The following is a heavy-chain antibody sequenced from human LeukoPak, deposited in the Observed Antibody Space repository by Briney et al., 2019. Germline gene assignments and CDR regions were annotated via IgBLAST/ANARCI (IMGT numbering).Heavy chain of an antibody. CDR1: GGTFSSYA. J-gene: IGHJ4*02. V-gene: IGHV1-69*05. CDR2: IIPIFGTA. D-gene: IGHD3-9*01. CDR3: ARARGGGIYDILTDDY. Sequence: SVKVSCKASGGTFSSYAISWVRQAPGQGLEWMGRIIPIFGTANYAQKFQSRVTITTDESTSTAYMELSSLRSEDTAVYYCARARGGGIYDILTDDYWGQGTLVTVSS.